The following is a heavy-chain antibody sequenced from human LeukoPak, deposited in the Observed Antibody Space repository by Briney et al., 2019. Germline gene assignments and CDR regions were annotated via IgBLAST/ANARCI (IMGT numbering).Heavy chain of an antibody. CDR1: GYVFTSFY. Sequence: ASVNVSCKTSGYVFTSFYIHWVRQAPGQGLEWMGVIYPHGGETDRAQKFQGRLTMTRDTSTSTVYMELSGLRSDDTAIYYCAREEHGGNHDYWGQGTLVTVTS. V-gene: IGHV1-46*01. D-gene: IGHD4-23*01. J-gene: IGHJ4*02. CDR2: IYPHGGET. CDR3: AREEHGGNHDY.